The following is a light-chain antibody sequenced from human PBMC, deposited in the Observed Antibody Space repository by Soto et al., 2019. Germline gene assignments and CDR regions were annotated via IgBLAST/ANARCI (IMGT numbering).Light chain of an antibody. CDR2: DVG. V-gene: IGLV2-11*01. CDR3: CSYAGSYTRV. J-gene: IGLJ1*01. Sequence: QSALTQPRSVSGSPGQSVTIFCTGTSSDVGGYNYVSWYQQHPGKAPKLMIYDVGKRPSGVPDRFSGSKSDNTASLTISGLQAEHEADYYCCSYAGSYTRVFGTETKVTVL. CDR1: SSDVGGYNY.